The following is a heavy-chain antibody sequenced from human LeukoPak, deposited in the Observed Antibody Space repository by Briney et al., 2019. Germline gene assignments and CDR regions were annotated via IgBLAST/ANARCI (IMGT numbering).Heavy chain of an antibody. Sequence: GGSLRLSCAASGFTFDDYAMYWVRQAPGKGLEWVSLISWDGGSTYYADSVKGRFTISRDNSKNSLYLQMNSLRAEDTALYYCAKDGDITMVRGVTYYFDYWGQGTLVTVSS. CDR1: GFTFDDYA. CDR3: AKDGDITMVRGVTYYFDY. CDR2: ISWDGGST. D-gene: IGHD3-10*01. V-gene: IGHV3-43D*03. J-gene: IGHJ4*02.